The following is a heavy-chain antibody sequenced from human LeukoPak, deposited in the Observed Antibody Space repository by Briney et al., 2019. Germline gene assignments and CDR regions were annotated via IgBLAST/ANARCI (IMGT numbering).Heavy chain of an antibody. CDR3: ASVYDSSGYYPF. Sequence: SQTLSLTCAVSGGSISSGGYSWSWIRQPPGKGLEWIGYIYHSGSTYYNPSLKSRVTISVDRSKNQFSLKLSSVTAADTAVYYCASVYDSSGYYPFWGQGTLVTVSS. J-gene: IGHJ4*02. CDR1: GGSISSGGYS. CDR2: IYHSGST. D-gene: IGHD3-22*01. V-gene: IGHV4-30-2*01.